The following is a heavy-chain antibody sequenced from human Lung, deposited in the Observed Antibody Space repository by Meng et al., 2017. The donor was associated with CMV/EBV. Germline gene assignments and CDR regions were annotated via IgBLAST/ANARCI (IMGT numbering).Heavy chain of an antibody. D-gene: IGHD2/OR15-2a*01. V-gene: IGHV4-39*07. J-gene: IGHJ6*02. Sequence: SETLSLTXTVSGGSISSSSYYWGWIRQPPGKGLEWIGSIYYSGSTYYNPSLKSRVTISVDTSKNQFSLKLSSVTVADTAVYYCARGVIASNYYYYGMDVWGQGTTVTVSS. CDR1: GGSISSSSYY. CDR3: ARGVIASNYYYYGMDV. CDR2: IYYSGST.